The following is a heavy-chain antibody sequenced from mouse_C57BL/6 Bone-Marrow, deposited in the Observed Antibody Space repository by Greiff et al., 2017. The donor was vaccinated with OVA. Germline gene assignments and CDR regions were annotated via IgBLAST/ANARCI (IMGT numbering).Heavy chain of an antibody. CDR1: GFTFSSYT. D-gene: IGHD4-1*01. V-gene: IGHV5-9*01. J-gene: IGHJ2*01. CDR3: ARRDWDNYFDY. Sequence: EVKLVESGGGLVKPGGSLKLSCAASGFTFSSYTMSWVRQTPEKRLEWVATISGGGGTNYYPASVKGRVTISRDNDKNTLYLQMSSLRVEDTALYYCARRDWDNYFDYWGQGTTLTVSS. CDR2: ISGGGGTN.